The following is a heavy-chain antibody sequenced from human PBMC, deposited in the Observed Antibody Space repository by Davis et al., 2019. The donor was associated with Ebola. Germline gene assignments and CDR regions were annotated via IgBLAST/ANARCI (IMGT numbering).Heavy chain of an antibody. CDR1: GFSFTSHS. J-gene: IGHJ3*01. Sequence: GESLKISCAASGFSFTSHSMIWVRQAPGKGLEWVASVSTNSLYIYYADSVKGRFTISRDNSKNTLYLQMNGLRVEDTAIYYCAKDNRNIWSEVWGQGTMVTVSS. D-gene: IGHD2/OR15-2a*01. CDR2: VSTNSLYI. CDR3: AKDNRNIWSEV. V-gene: IGHV3-21*04.